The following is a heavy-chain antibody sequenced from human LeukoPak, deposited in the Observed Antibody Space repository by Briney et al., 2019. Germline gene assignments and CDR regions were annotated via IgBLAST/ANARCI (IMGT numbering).Heavy chain of an antibody. J-gene: IGHJ5*02. V-gene: IGHV3-48*01. CDR3: ARVSRGGGLGT. Sequence: GGSLRLSCAASGFTFSSYSMNWVRQAPGKGLEWVSYISSSSSTIYYADSVKGRFTISRDNAKNSLYLQMTSLRAGDTAVYYCARVSRGGGLGTWGQGTLVTVSS. D-gene: IGHD3-16*01. CDR2: ISSSSSTI. CDR1: GFTFSSYS.